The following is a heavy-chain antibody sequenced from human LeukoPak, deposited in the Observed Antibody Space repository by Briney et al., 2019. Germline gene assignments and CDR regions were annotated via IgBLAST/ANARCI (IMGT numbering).Heavy chain of an antibody. V-gene: IGHV4-34*01. J-gene: IGHJ5*02. D-gene: IGHD6-19*01. Sequence: SETLSLTCAVYGGSFSGYYWSWIRQPPGKGPEWIGEINHSGSTNYNPSLKSRVTISVDTSKNQFSLKLSSVTAADTAVYYCARDPVAGTVWFDPWGQGTLVTVSS. CDR1: GGSFSGYY. CDR2: INHSGST. CDR3: ARDPVAGTVWFDP.